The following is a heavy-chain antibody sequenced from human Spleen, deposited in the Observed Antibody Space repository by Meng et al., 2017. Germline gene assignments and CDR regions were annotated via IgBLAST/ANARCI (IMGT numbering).Heavy chain of an antibody. Sequence: QVHLVESGGAVVQPVRSLRLSCAASGLTLRNYDMHWVRQAPGKGLEWVAVILYDGSREYYADSVKGRFTVSRDNPRNTLYLEMNSLRDEDTAVYYCVRTFGADYWGQGTLVTVSS. D-gene: IGHD3-16*01. CDR2: ILYDGSRE. J-gene: IGHJ4*02. CDR1: GLTLRNYD. CDR3: VRTFGADY. V-gene: IGHV3-30-3*01.